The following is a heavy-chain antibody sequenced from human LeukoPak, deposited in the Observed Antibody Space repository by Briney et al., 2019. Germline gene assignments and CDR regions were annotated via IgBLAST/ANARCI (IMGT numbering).Heavy chain of an antibody. V-gene: IGHV3-74*01. D-gene: IGHD3-22*01. CDR1: GFNFNDYW. CDR3: ARGLSGYYDY. J-gene: IGHJ4*02. CDR2: INTDGSRT. Sequence: GGSLRLSCVASGFNFNDYWMHWVRQAPGKGLVWVSHINTDGSRTNYADSVKGRFTISRDNSKNTLYLQMNSLRAEDTAVYYCARGLSGYYDYWGQGTLVTVSS.